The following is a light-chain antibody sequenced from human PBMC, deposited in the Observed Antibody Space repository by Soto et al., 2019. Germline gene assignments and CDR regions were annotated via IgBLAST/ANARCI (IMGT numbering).Light chain of an antibody. CDR3: QHYKTYPLT. CDR2: KAS. J-gene: IGKJ4*01. CDR1: ETISSW. V-gene: IGKV1-5*03. Sequence: DIPLTQSPSTLSASVGDRVTITCRASETISSWLAWYQQKPEKAPKLLIHKASSLESGVPSRFSGGGSGTEFTLTISSLQPDDFATYYCQHYKTYPLTFGGGTQVESK.